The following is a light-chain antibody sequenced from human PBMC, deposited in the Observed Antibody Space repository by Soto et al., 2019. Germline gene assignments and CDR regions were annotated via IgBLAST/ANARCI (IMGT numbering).Light chain of an antibody. V-gene: IGKV1-5*01. J-gene: IGKJ2*01. Sequence: DIQMTQSPSTLSASVGDRVTVTCRASQSISSWLAWYQQKPGKAPKLLIYDASSLESGVPSRFSGSGSGTEFTFTISSLQPDDFATYYCQQYNSYSEYTFGQGTKLEIK. CDR1: QSISSW. CDR3: QQYNSYSEYT. CDR2: DAS.